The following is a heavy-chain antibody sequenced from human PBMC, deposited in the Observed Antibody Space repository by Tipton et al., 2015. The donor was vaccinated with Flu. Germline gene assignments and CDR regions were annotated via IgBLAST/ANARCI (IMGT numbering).Heavy chain of an antibody. CDR3: ARSGSYHHYYFDL. CDR1: GGSISSYY. D-gene: IGHD1-26*01. J-gene: IGHJ2*01. V-gene: IGHV4-59*12. Sequence: LRLSCTVSGGSISSYYWSWIRQPPGKGLEWIGYIYYSGNTNYNPSLQSRVTMSVDTSRNQFSLSLTSVTAADAAIYYCARSGSYHHYYFDLWGRGTLVSVSS. CDR2: IYYSGNT.